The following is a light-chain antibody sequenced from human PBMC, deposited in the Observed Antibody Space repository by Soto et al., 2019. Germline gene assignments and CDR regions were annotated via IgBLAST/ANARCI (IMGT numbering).Light chain of an antibody. V-gene: IGKV1-5*03. Sequence: DIKMTQSPSSLSASVGDRVTITCRASQSISSWLAWYQQKPGKAPKLLIYKASNLESGVPSRFSGIGSGTEFTLTISSLQPDDFATYYCQQYNSYWTFGQVTKVDI. CDR1: QSISSW. CDR2: KAS. CDR3: QQYNSYWT. J-gene: IGKJ1*01.